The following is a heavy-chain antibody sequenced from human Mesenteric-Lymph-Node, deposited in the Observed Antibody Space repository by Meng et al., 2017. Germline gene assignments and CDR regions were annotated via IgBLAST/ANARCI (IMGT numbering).Heavy chain of an antibody. D-gene: IGHD1-26*01. CDR1: GFTFDDYT. V-gene: IGHV3-23*01. CDR2: IGRGTDT. CDR3: AKHLSGSYTFDY. J-gene: IGHJ4*02. Sequence: GESLKISCAASGFTFDDYTMHWVRRAPGKGLEWVSAIGRGTDTYYADSVKGRFTMSRDKSKNTLYLEMSNLRAEDTALYYCAKHLSGSYTFDYWGQGTLVTVSS.